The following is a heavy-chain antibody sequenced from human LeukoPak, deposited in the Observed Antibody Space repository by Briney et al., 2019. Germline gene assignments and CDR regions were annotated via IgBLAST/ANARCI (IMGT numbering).Heavy chain of an antibody. CDR3: AKDLETAMVYYYYYYGMDV. J-gene: IGHJ6*04. Sequence: GGSLRLSCAASGFTFSSYAMSWVRQAPGKGLEWVSAISGSGGSTYCADSVKGRFTISRDNSKNTLYLQMNSLRAEDTAVYYCAKDLETAMVYYYYYYGMDVWGKGTTVTISS. CDR1: GFTFSSYA. V-gene: IGHV3-23*01. D-gene: IGHD5-18*01. CDR2: ISGSGGST.